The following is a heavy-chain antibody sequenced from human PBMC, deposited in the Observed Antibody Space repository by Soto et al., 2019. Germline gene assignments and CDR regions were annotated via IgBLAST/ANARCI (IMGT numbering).Heavy chain of an antibody. Sequence: SETLSLTCSVSGASITTYYWSWIRQPPGKGLEWIGSISYSGSTKYNPSLESRVMISLDTSKNQFSLRLTSVTATDTTLYYCARDWDSSGLFDPWGQGALVTVSS. CDR2: ISYSGST. V-gene: IGHV4-59*01. D-gene: IGHD3-10*01. J-gene: IGHJ5*02. CDR3: ARDWDSSGLFDP. CDR1: GASITTYY.